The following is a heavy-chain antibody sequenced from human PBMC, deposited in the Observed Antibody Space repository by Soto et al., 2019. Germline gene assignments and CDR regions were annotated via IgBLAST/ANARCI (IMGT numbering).Heavy chain of an antibody. D-gene: IGHD2-2*01. V-gene: IGHV3-30*18. CDR2: ISYDGSNK. CDR1: GFTFSSYG. Sequence: PGGSLRLSCAASGFTFSSYGMHWVRQAPGKGLEGVAVISYDGSNKYYADTVKGRLTISRYNSKNTLYLQMNSLRGEDTAVYYCAKEGGGYCISTSCYPDGRYGMDVWGQGT. CDR3: AKEGGGYCISTSCYPDGRYGMDV. J-gene: IGHJ6*02.